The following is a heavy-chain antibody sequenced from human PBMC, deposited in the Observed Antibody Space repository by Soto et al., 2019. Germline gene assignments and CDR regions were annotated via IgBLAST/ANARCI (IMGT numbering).Heavy chain of an antibody. D-gene: IGHD2-2*01. CDR1: GFTFSSYS. CDR3: ARDRGGIVVVPAILDY. Sequence: GGSLRLSCAASGFTFSSYSMNWVRQAPGKGLEWVSYISSSSSTIYYADSVKGRFTISRDNAKNSLYLQMNSLRDEDTAVDYCARDRGGIVVVPAILDYWGQGTLVTVSS. J-gene: IGHJ4*02. V-gene: IGHV3-48*02. CDR2: ISSSSSTI.